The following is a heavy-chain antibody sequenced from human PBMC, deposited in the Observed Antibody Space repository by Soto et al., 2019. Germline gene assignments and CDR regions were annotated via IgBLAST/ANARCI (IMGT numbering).Heavy chain of an antibody. Sequence: VRFCCTPSCRTFGTYPMSRVRQAPGVSLQCFSVITVSGRSTYYTDSVEGRFAISRDNSKSTLYLQMNGLRAEDTAVYYCAKTIGPEHLTGTTRVNRFDPWGQGTLVTESS. CDR1: CRTFGTYP. J-gene: IGHJ5*02. V-gene: IGHV3-23*01. CDR2: ITVSGRST. D-gene: IGHD1-7*01. CDR3: AKTIGPEHLTGTTRVNRFDP.